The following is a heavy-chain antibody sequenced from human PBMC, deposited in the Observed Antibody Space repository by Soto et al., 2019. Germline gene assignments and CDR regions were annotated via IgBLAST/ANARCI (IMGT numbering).Heavy chain of an antibody. CDR3: ARGHNFHDTSRPDY. CDR1: GFTFSSYP. V-gene: IGHV3-30-3*01. J-gene: IGHJ4*02. D-gene: IGHD3-9*01. Sequence: GGSLRLSCAASGFTFSSYPMHWLRQAPGKGLEWVALISYDASNKYYADSVKGRFTISRDNSKNTLYMQMNSLRGEDTAVYYCARGHNFHDTSRPDYWGQGTLVTVSS. CDR2: ISYDASNK.